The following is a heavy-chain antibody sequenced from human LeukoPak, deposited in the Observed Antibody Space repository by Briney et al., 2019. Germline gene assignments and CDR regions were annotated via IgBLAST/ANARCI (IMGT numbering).Heavy chain of an antibody. D-gene: IGHD2-8*01. V-gene: IGHV4-61*02. Sequence: ASETLSLTCTVSGGSISSSSYYWSWIRQPAGKGLEWIGRIYTSGSTNYNPSLKSRVTMSVDTSKNQFSLKLSSVTAADTAVYYCASSPIMGTGAFDIWGQGTMVTVSS. J-gene: IGHJ3*02. CDR3: ASSPIMGTGAFDI. CDR1: GGSISSSSYY. CDR2: IYTSGST.